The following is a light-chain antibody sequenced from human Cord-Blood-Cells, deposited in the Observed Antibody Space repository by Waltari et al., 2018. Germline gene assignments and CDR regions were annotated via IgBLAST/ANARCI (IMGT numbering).Light chain of an antibody. CDR1: SSDVGGYNY. V-gene: IGLV2-14*01. CDR3: SSYTSSSTWV. CDR2: DVS. Sequence: QSALTQPAPVSGAPGQSSTISCPGTSSDVGGYNYVSWYQQPPGQPPKLLIYDVSKRPSGVSNRFSGSKSGNTASLTISGLQAEDEADYYCSSYTSSSTWVFGGGTKLTVL. J-gene: IGLJ3*02.